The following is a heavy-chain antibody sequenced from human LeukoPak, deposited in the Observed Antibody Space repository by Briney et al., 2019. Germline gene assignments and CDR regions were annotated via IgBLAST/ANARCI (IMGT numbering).Heavy chain of an antibody. CDR1: GFTFGSYA. CDR2: ISGSGGST. D-gene: IGHD5-18*01. J-gene: IGHJ4*02. CDR3: AKDPSDTAMATFDY. Sequence: GGSLRLSCAASGFTFGSYAMSWVRQAPGKGLEWVSGISGSGGSTCYADSVKGRFTISRDNSKNTLYLQMNSLRAEDTAVYYCAKDPSDTAMATFDYWGQGTLVTVSS. V-gene: IGHV3-23*01.